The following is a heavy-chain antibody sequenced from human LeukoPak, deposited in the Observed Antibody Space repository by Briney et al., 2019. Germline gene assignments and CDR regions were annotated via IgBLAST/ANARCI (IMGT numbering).Heavy chain of an antibody. CDR1: GGSVSIGSYY. D-gene: IGHD6-19*01. Sequence: SETLSLTCTVSGGSVSIGSYYWIWIRQPPGKGLEWYGYIDYSGSTNYNPSLKSRGTISVDTSKNQFSLKLNSVTAADTALYYCAREQAVAGSGFDYWGQGTLVTVSS. J-gene: IGHJ4*02. CDR3: AREQAVAGSGFDY. V-gene: IGHV4-61*01. CDR2: IDYSGST.